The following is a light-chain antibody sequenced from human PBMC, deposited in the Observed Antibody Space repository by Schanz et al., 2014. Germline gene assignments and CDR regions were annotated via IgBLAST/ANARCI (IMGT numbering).Light chain of an antibody. CDR3: CSYAGSNNLV. CDR1: SNDIGDYNY. V-gene: IGLV2-11*01. Sequence: QSALTQPRSVSGSPGQSVTISCTGTSNDIGDYNYVSWYQQHPGKAPKVMIYDVNKRPSGVPDRFSGSKSGNTASLTISGLQAEDEAHYYCCSYAGSNNLVFGGGTKLTVL. J-gene: IGLJ2*01. CDR2: DVN.